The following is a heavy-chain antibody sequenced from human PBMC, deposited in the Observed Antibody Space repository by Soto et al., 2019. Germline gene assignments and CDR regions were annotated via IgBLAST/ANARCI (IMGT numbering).Heavy chain of an antibody. CDR2: ISYDGSNK. CDR3: APWFGAFDY. CDR1: GFTFSSYG. J-gene: IGHJ4*02. Sequence: QVQLVESGGGVVQPGRSLRLSCAASGFTFSSYGRHWVRQAPGKGLEWVAVISYDGSNKYYADSVKGRFTISRDNSKNTLYLQMNSLSAEDTAVYYCAPWFGAFDYWGQGTLVTVSS. D-gene: IGHD3-10*01. V-gene: IGHV3-30*03.